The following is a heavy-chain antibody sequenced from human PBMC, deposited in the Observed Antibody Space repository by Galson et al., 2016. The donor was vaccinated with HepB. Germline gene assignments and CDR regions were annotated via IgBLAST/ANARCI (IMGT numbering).Heavy chain of an antibody. V-gene: IGHV3-30*18. D-gene: IGHD3-3*01. CDR2: IGTDGRTK. Sequence: SLRLSCAASGFTFSCCSIHWVRQVPGKGLEWVAVIGTDGRTKFYADSVKGRFAISRDTSTNTLYLQMNRLRPEDTAVYYCAKDKDASGPFRVGSYYYAMDVWGKGTTVTVSS. J-gene: IGHJ6*04. CDR3: AKDKDASGPFRVGSYYYAMDV. CDR1: GFTFSCCS.